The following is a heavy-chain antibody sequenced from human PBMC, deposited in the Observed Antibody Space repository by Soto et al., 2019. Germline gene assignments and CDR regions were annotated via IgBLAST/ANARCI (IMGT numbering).Heavy chain of an antibody. D-gene: IGHD1-1*01. CDR1: GGSVNSGNYY. CDR2: MSHSGGT. Sequence: QVQLQQWGAGLLKPSETLSLTCAVYGGSVNSGNYYWSWIRQPPGKGLEWIGEMSHSGGTHFNPSLKSRVTISADTSKNQFSLKMSSVTAADTALYYCARVERGTATTVVDAFDIWGPGTLVTVSS. J-gene: IGHJ3*02. V-gene: IGHV4-34*01. CDR3: ARVERGTATTVVDAFDI.